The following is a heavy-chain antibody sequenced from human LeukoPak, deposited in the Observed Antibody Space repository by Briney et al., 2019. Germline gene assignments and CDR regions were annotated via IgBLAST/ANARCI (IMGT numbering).Heavy chain of an antibody. CDR1: GYTFTGYY. J-gene: IGHJ4*02. CDR2: IIPIFGTA. CDR3: ATGPYYYDSSGYYY. D-gene: IGHD3-22*01. V-gene: IGHV1-69*13. Sequence: GASVKVSCKASGYTFTGYYMHWVRQAPGQGLEWMGGIIPIFGTANYAQKFQGRVTITADESTSTAYMELSSLRSEDTAVYYCATGPYYYDSSGYYYWGQGTLVTVPS.